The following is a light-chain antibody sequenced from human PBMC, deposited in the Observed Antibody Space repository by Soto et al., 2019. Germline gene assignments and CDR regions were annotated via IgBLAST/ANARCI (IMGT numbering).Light chain of an antibody. Sequence: AIRMTQSPSSLSASTGDRVTITCRASQGISSYLAWYQQKPGKAPKLLIYAASTLQSGVPSRFSGSGSGTDFTLTINCLQSEDFATYYCQQYYSYPPLTFGGGTKVEIK. CDR3: QQYYSYPPLT. CDR2: AAS. CDR1: QGISSY. J-gene: IGKJ4*01. V-gene: IGKV1-8*01.